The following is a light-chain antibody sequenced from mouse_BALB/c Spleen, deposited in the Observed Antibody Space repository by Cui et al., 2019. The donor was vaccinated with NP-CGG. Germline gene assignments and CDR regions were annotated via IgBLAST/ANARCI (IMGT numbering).Light chain of an antibody. CDR2: GTN. Sequence: QAVVTQEYALTTSPGETATLTCRSSTGAVTTSNYANWVQEKPDHLFTGLIGGTNNRVPGVPARFSGSLIGDKAALTITGAQTEDEAIYFCALWYSNHWVFGGGTKLTVL. CDR1: TGAVTTSNY. V-gene: IGLV1*01. CDR3: ALWYSNHWV. J-gene: IGLJ1*01.